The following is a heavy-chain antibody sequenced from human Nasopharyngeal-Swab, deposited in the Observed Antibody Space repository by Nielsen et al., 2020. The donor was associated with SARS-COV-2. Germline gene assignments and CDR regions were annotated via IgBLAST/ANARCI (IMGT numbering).Heavy chain of an antibody. J-gene: IGHJ6*02. CDR1: GGSSSGYS. V-gene: IGHV4-34*01. Sequence: GSLRLSCAVYGGSSSGYSWSWIRQPPGKGLEWIGEINHSGSTNYNPSLKSRVTISVDTAKNQFSLKLSAVTAADTAVYYCARGLSIAVGYYYYYGMDVWGQGTTVTVSS. D-gene: IGHD6-19*01. CDR2: INHSGST. CDR3: ARGLSIAVGYYYYYGMDV.